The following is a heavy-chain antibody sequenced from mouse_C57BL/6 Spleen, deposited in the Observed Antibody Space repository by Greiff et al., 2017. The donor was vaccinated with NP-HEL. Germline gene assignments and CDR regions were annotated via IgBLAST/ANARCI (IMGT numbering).Heavy chain of an antibody. Sequence: QVQLQQSGAELMKPGASVKLSCTATGYTFTGYWIEWVKQRPGHGLEWIGEILPGSGSTNYNEKFKGKATFTADTSSNTAYMQLSILTTEDSAIYYCARGFHYYGSSYEDWYFDVWGTGTTVTVSS. CDR1: GYTFTGYW. D-gene: IGHD1-1*01. V-gene: IGHV1-9*01. J-gene: IGHJ1*03. CDR3: ARGFHYYGSSYEDWYFDV. CDR2: ILPGSGST.